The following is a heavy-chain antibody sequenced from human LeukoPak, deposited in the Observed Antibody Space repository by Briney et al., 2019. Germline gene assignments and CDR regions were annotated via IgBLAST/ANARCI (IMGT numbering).Heavy chain of an antibody. CDR3: AKDASYSGTYIANFDY. V-gene: IGHV3-23*01. J-gene: IGHJ4*02. Sequence: PGGSLRLSCAASGFTFSSYAMSWVRQAPGKGLEWVSSITGGGYSTYYADSVKGRFTISRDNSGNTLFLHMDSQRAEDTAVYYCAKDASYSGTYIANFDYWGQGTLVTVSS. CDR2: ITGGGYST. D-gene: IGHD1-26*01. CDR1: GFTFSSYA.